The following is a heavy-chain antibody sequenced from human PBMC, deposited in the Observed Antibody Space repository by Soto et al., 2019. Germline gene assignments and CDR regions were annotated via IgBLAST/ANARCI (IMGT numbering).Heavy chain of an antibody. J-gene: IGHJ6*02. CDR2: IWYDGSKK. CDR1: GFTLSNVG. CDR3: ARDEYVSRGVRYGMDV. Sequence: QVQLVESGGGVVQPGGSLRLSCAASGFTLSNVGMHWVRQAPGKGLEWEAIIWYDGSKKFYGDSVKGRFTISRDSSKNTLYLQMNNLIVEDTAVYYCARDEYVSRGVRYGMDVWGQGTTVTVSS. D-gene: IGHD3-10*01. V-gene: IGHV3-33*01.